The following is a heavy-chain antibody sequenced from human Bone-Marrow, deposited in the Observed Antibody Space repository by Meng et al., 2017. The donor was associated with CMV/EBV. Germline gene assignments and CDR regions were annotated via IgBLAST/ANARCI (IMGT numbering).Heavy chain of an antibody. D-gene: IGHD4-17*01. CDR3: ARGATVTDYYYYGMDV. CDR1: GFTFSDYY. J-gene: IGHJ6*02. CDR2: ISSSGSTI. Sequence: GGSLKISCAASGFTFSDYYMSWIRQAPGKGLEWVSYISSSGSTIYYADSVKGRFTISRDNAKNSLYLQMNSRRAEDTAVYYCARGATVTDYYYYGMDVWGQGTTVTVSS. V-gene: IGHV3-11*01.